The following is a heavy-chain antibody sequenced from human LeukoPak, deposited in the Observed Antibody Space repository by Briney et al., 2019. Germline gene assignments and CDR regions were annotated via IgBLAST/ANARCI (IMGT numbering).Heavy chain of an antibody. Sequence: ASVKVXXXXSGXXXXELSMHWVRXAPGKELEGMGGFDPEDGETIYAQKFQGRVTMTEDTSTDTAYMELSSLRSEDTAVYYCATDRGIAVAGFGYWGQGTLVTVSS. J-gene: IGHJ4*02. CDR2: FDPEDGET. CDR1: GXXXXELS. D-gene: IGHD6-19*01. V-gene: IGHV1-24*01. CDR3: ATDRGIAVAGFGY.